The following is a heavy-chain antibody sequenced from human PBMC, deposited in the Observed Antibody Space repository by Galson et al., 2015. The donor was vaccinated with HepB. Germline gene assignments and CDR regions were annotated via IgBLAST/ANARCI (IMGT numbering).Heavy chain of an antibody. Sequence: SVKVSCKASGYTFTNYGISWVRQAPGQGLEWMGWISAYNGNRIYAQKFQGRVTMIRDTATSTAYVELRSLRFDDTALYFCARITPFYDYIWERNTQKVVEFDYWGQGTLVTVSS. CDR1: GYTFTNYG. J-gene: IGHJ4*02. CDR2: ISAYNGNR. CDR3: ARITPFYDYIWERNTQKVVEFDY. V-gene: IGHV1-18*01. D-gene: IGHD3-16*01.